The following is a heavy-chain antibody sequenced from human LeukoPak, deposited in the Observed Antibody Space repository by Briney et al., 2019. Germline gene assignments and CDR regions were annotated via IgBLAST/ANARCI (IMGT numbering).Heavy chain of an antibody. D-gene: IGHD6-13*01. J-gene: IGHJ4*02. V-gene: IGHV2-70*11. Sequence: SGPAPVKPTQTLTLTCTFSGFSLSTSGMCVSWIRQPPGKALEWLARIDWDDDKYYSTSLKTRLTISKDTSKNQVVLTMTNMDPVDTATYYCARIPAMGSSWYYFDYWGQGTLVTVSS. CDR3: ARIPAMGSSWYYFDY. CDR1: GFSLSTSGMC. CDR2: IDWDDDK.